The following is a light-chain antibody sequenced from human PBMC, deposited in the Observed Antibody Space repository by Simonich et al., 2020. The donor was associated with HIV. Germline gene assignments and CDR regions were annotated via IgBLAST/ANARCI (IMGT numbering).Light chain of an antibody. CDR3: QQYDNLLH. J-gene: IGKJ2*01. Sequence: IQLTQSPSSLSASVGDRVTITCRASQGIKNALIWYQQKPGKAPKVLIYDASNLEAGVPSRFRGSGSGTDFTFTISSLQTVDIATHYCQQYDNLLHFGQGTKLEIK. V-gene: IGKV1-33*01. CDR2: DAS. CDR1: QGIKNA.